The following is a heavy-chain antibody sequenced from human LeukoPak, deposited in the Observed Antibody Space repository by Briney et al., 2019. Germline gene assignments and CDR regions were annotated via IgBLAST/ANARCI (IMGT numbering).Heavy chain of an antibody. J-gene: IGHJ4*02. V-gene: IGHV3-21*06. CDR2: ISRNSLYM. D-gene: IGHD3-3*01. Sequence: PGGSLRLSCVASGFTFGSHAMNWVRQAPGKGPEWVSSISRNSLYMYYADSLKGRFTISRDNAKNSLYLQMGSLRAEDTAVYYCARDKVGHDFWSGYSDFWGQGTLVTVSS. CDR1: GFTFGSHA. CDR3: ARDKVGHDFWSGYSDF.